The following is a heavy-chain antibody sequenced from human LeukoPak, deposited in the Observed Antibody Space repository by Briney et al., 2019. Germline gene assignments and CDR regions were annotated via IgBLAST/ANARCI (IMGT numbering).Heavy chain of an antibody. V-gene: IGHV4-61*02. D-gene: IGHD3-22*01. Sequence: SQTLSLTCTVSGGSISSGSYYWSWIRQPAGKGLEWIGRIYTSGSTNYNPSLKSRVTISVDTSKNQFSLKPSSVTAADTAVYYCAGSLTYYYDSSGYNYWGQGTLVTVSS. J-gene: IGHJ4*02. CDR3: AGSLTYYYDSSGYNY. CDR1: GGSISSGSYY. CDR2: IYTSGST.